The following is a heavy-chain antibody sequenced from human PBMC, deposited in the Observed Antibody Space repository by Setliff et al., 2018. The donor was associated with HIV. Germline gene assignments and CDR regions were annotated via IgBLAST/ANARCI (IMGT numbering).Heavy chain of an antibody. CDR2: INHSGNT. CDR3: ARKPPNIAVKTWFDP. CDR1: GGSFSGFY. D-gene: IGHD6-19*01. V-gene: IGHV4-34*01. Sequence: KPSETLSLTCAVYGGSFSGFYWTWIRQPPGKGLEWVGEINHSGNTNYNPSLKSRVTISVDTSKKQFSLKLNSVIAADTAVYFCARKPPNIAVKTWFDPWGQGTLVTVSS. J-gene: IGHJ5*02.